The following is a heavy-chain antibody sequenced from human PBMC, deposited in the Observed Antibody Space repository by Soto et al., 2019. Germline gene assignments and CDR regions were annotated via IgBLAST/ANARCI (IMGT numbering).Heavy chain of an antibody. J-gene: IGHJ4*02. Sequence: QVQLVESGRGVVQPGRSLRLSCAASGFTFSSYGMHWVRQAPGKGLEWVAVISYDGSNKYYADSVKGRFTISRDNSKNTLYLQMNSLRAEDTAVYYCAKDQRGGDYWGQGTLDTVSS. CDR3: AKDQRGGDY. CDR2: ISYDGSNK. V-gene: IGHV3-30*18. CDR1: GFTFSSYG.